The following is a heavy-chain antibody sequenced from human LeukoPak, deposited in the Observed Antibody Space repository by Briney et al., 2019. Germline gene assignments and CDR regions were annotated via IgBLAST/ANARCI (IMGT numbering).Heavy chain of an antibody. D-gene: IGHD6-13*01. J-gene: IGHJ4*02. Sequence: AGGSLRLSCAASGSTFSSYAMHWVRQAPGKGLEWVAVISYDGSNKYYADSVKGRFTISRDNSKNTLYLRMNSLRAEDTAVYYCARALLGTAAAVTLYYFDYWGQGTLVTVSS. CDR1: GSTFSSYA. V-gene: IGHV3-30-3*01. CDR3: ARALLGTAAAVTLYYFDY. CDR2: ISYDGSNK.